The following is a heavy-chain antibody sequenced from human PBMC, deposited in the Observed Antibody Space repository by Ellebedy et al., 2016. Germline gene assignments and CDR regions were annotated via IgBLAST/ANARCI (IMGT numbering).Heavy chain of an antibody. CDR3: ARPRGGHYYYYGMDV. Sequence: ASVKVSXXASGYTFTSYAMHWVRQAPGQRLEWMGWINAGNGNTKYSQKFQGRVTITRDTSASTAYMELSSLRSEDTAVYYCARPRGGHYYYYGMDVWGQGTTVTVSS. V-gene: IGHV1-3*01. J-gene: IGHJ6*02. CDR1: GYTFTSYA. CDR2: INAGNGNT. D-gene: IGHD3-10*01.